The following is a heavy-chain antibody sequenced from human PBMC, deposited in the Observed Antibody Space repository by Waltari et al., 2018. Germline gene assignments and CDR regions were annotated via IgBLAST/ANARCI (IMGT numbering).Heavy chain of an antibody. CDR3: GKESYSGSSPYYCYYMDV. CDR2: INHRGST. V-gene: IGHV4-34*01. CDR1: GGSFSGYY. D-gene: IGHD6-6*01. Sequence: QVQLQQWGAGLLKPSETLSLTCAVYGGSFSGYYWSWIRQPPGKGLEWIGEINHRGSTNYNLSLKSRANISVDTTKDQYSVKLSCVTAADAAVYYCGKESYSGSSPYYCYYMDVWGKGTTVTVSS. J-gene: IGHJ6*03.